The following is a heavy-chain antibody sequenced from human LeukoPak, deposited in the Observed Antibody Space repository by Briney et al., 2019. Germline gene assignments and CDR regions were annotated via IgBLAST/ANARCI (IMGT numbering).Heavy chain of an antibody. J-gene: IGHJ4*02. V-gene: IGHV3-21*01. CDR3: ARAALGESYSLEDY. CDR1: GFTFSTYS. Sequence: GGSLRLSCAASGFTFSTYSMNWVRQAPGKGLEWVSSISSSSSYIYYADSVKGRFTISRDNAKNSPYLQMNSLRAEGTAVYYCARAALGESYSLEDYWGQGTLVTVSS. CDR2: ISSSSSYI. D-gene: IGHD3-10*01.